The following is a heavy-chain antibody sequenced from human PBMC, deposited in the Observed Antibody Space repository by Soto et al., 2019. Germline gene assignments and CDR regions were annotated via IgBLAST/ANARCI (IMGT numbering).Heavy chain of an antibody. D-gene: IGHD5-12*01. CDR1: GGSISSGGYS. Sequence: SETLSLTCAVSGGSISSGGYSWSWIRQPPGKGLEWIGYIYHSGSTYYNPSLKSRVTISVDRSKNQFSLKLSSVTAADTAVYYCARAHESGYPGGYYYGMDVWGQGTTVTVSS. CDR3: ARAHESGYPGGYYYGMDV. V-gene: IGHV4-30-2*01. CDR2: IYHSGST. J-gene: IGHJ6*02.